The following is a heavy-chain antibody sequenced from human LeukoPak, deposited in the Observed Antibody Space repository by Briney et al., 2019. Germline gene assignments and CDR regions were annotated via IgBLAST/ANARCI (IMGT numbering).Heavy chain of an antibody. CDR3: ARDSYCSGTSCYAGYYGMDV. CDR2: LSGRGDDA. CDR1: GYTFGDYA. Sequence: GGSLRLSCAASGYTFGDYAVSWVRQAPGKGLEWVSTLSGRGDDAFYADSVKGRFTISRDNAKNSLYLQMNSLRAEDTAVYYCARDSYCSGTSCYAGYYGMDVWGQGTTVTVSS. J-gene: IGHJ6*02. V-gene: IGHV3-21*01. D-gene: IGHD2-2*01.